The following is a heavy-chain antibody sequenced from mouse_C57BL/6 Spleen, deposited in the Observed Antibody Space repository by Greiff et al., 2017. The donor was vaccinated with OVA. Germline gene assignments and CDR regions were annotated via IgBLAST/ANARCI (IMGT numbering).Heavy chain of an antibody. CDR1: GYTFTSYG. J-gene: IGHJ4*01. Sequence: QVQLQQSGAELVRPGASVKLSCKASGYTFTSYGISWVKQRTGQGLEWIGEIYPRSGDTYYNEKFKGKATLTADKSSSTAYMELRSLTSEDSAVYYCARDYDYDGAMDDWGKGTTVTVSS. CDR2: IYPRSGDT. V-gene: IGHV1-81*01. CDR3: ARDYDYDGAMDD. D-gene: IGHD2-4*01.